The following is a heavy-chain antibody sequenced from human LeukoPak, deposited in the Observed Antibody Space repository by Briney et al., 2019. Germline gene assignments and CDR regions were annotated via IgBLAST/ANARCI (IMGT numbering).Heavy chain of an antibody. Sequence: GGSLRLSCAASGFTFSNYGMHWVRQAPGKELEWVALIWYDGSNKYYADSVKGRFTISRDNSKNTLYLQMNSLRAEDTAVYYCAGSYYNVFDYWGQGTLVTVSS. CDR3: AGSYYNVFDY. V-gene: IGHV3-33*01. CDR2: IWYDGSNK. D-gene: IGHD3-10*01. J-gene: IGHJ4*02. CDR1: GFTFSNYG.